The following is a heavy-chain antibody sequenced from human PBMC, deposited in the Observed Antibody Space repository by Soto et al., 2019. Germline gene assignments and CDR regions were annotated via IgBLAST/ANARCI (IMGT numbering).Heavy chain of an antibody. CDR2: INPNSGGT. Sequence: ASVKVSCKASGYTFTGYYMHWVRQAPGQGIELMGWINPNSGGTNYAQKFQGWVTMTRDTSISTAYMELSRLRSDDTAVYYCARGLGLYCSGGSCYSSSLGYWGQGTLVTVSS. J-gene: IGHJ4*02. CDR1: GYTFTGYY. D-gene: IGHD2-15*01. CDR3: ARGLGLYCSGGSCYSSSLGY. V-gene: IGHV1-2*04.